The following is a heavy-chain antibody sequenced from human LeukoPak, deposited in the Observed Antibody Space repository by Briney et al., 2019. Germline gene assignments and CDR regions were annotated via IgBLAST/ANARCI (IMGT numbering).Heavy chain of an antibody. CDR1: GYTFINHA. CDR3: ARGFSYAYGAFDF. D-gene: IGHD5-18*01. V-gene: IGHV1-18*01. Sequence: ASVKVSCKASGYTFINHAISWVRQAPGQGLEGMGWISAYNGNTNYTQKVQGRITMTTDTSTSTAYMELRSLRSDDTSVYYCARGFSYAYGAFDFWGQGTMVTVSS. CDR2: ISAYNGNT. J-gene: IGHJ3*01.